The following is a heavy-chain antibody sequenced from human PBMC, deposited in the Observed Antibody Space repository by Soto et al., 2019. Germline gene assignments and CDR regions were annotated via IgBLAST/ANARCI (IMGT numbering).Heavy chain of an antibody. CDR3: ARDGKTYYYYYGMDV. D-gene: IGHD1-26*01. CDR1: GFTFSSYE. Sequence: LRLSCAASGFTFSSYEMNWVRQAPGKGLEWVSYISSSGSTIYYADSVKGRFTISRDNAKNSLYLQMNSLRAEDTAVYYCARDGKTYYYYYGMDVWGQGTTVTVSS. CDR2: ISSSGSTI. J-gene: IGHJ6*02. V-gene: IGHV3-48*03.